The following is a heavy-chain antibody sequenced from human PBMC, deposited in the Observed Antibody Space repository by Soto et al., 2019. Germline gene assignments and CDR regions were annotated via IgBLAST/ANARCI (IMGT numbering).Heavy chain of an antibody. D-gene: IGHD6-19*01. CDR2: IYSGGST. Sequence: EVQLEESGGGLIQPGGSLRLSCAASGFTVSSNYMSWVRQAPGKGLEWVSVIYSGGSTYYADSVKGRFTISRDNSKNTLYLQMNSLRAEDTAVYYCARASYSSGWIYSFDIWGQGTMVTVSS. CDR3: ARASYSSGWIYSFDI. J-gene: IGHJ3*02. CDR1: GFTVSSNY. V-gene: IGHV3-53*01.